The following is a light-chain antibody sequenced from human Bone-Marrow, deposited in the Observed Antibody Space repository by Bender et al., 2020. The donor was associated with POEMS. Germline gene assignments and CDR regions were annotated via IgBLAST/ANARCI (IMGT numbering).Light chain of an antibody. CDR3: SSYAGSSTFVV. CDR1: GSDVGSYNP. V-gene: IGLV2-23*02. J-gene: IGLJ2*01. CDR2: EVT. Sequence: HSALTQPASVSGSPGQSITISCTITGSDVGSYNPVSWYQHHPGKAPKLMIYEVTKRPSGVSNRFSGSKSGNTASLTISGLQAEDEADYYCSSYAGSSTFVVFGGGTKLTVL.